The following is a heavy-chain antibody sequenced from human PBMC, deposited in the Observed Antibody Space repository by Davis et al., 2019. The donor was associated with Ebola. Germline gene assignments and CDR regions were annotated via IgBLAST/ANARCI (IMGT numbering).Heavy chain of an antibody. V-gene: IGHV4-59*01. D-gene: IGHD2-2*01. Sequence: PSETLSLTCTVSGGSISSYYWSWIRQPPGKGLEWIGYIYYSGSTNYNPSLKSRVTISVDTSKNQFSLKLSSVTAADTAVYYCARMYLSAPPDYWGQGTLVTVSS. CDR3: ARMYLSAPPDY. CDR1: GGSISSYY. J-gene: IGHJ4*02. CDR2: IYYSGST.